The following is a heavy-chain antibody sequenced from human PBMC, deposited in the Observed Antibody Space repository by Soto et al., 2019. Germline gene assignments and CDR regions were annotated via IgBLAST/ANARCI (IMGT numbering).Heavy chain of an antibody. D-gene: IGHD3-22*01. J-gene: IGHJ4*02. Sequence: EVRLVESGGGLVQPGGSLKLSCAASGLTFSGSARQWVRQASGKGLAWVGLIRSKANSYATTYAASVEGRYTISRDDSKNTAYLQMNSLKTEDTDVYYCTRNYYDSSGYYPFDYWGQGTLVTVST. V-gene: IGHV3-73*02. CDR3: TRNYYDSSGYYPFDY. CDR1: GLTFSGSA. CDR2: IRSKANSYAT.